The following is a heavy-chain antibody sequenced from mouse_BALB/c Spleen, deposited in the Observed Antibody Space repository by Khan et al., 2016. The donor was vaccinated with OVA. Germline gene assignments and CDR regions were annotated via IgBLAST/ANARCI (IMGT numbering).Heavy chain of an antibody. V-gene: IGHV9-3-1*01. CDR3: ARSASDWFLDV. CDR2: INTYTGEP. J-gene: IGHJ1*01. D-gene: IGHD6-1*01. CDR1: GYTFTNYG. Sequence: QIQLVQSGPELKKPGETVKISCKAAGYTFTNYGMNWVKQAPGKGLKWMGWINTYTGEPTYADDFKGRFAFSLETSANTAYVQINNLKHEDTATYFCARSASDWFLDVWGAGTTVTVSS.